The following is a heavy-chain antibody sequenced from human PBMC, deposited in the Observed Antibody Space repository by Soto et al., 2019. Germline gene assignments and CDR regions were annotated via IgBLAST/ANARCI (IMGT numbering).Heavy chain of an antibody. J-gene: IGHJ6*03. Sequence: EVQLLESGGGLVQPGGSLRLSCVASGFTFGSYAMSWVRQAPEKGPEWVAVLGGNGFTTYYADSVKGRFTISGDKSKSTLFLQMNSLRADDTGVYYCATALRPSLNFFYYMDVWGRGTSVNASS. CDR1: GFTFGSYA. V-gene: IGHV3-23*01. CDR3: ATALRPSLNFFYYMDV. D-gene: IGHD2-2*01. CDR2: LGGNGFTT.